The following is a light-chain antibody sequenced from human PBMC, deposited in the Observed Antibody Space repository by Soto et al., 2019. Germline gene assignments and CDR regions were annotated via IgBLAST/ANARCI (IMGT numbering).Light chain of an antibody. Sequence: DVVMTQSPLSLPVTLGQPASISCRSNQSLVHSDGIAYFSWFQQRPGRSPRRLIYKVSNRDSGVPDRFSGSGSGTDFTLKISRVEAEDVGVYYCMQERTFGQGTRLEIK. J-gene: IGKJ5*01. CDR3: MQERT. CDR2: KVS. CDR1: QSLVHSDGIAY. V-gene: IGKV2-30*02.